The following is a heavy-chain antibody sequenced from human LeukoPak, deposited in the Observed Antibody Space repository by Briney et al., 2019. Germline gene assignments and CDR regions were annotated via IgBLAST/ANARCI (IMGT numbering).Heavy chain of an antibody. V-gene: IGHV4-31*03. D-gene: IGHD6-19*01. CDR3: ARDRIGGYSSGRGIGY. CDR1: GGSISSGGYY. J-gene: IGHJ4*02. Sequence: SQTLSLTCTVSGGSISSGGYYWSWIRQHPGKGLEWIGYIYYSGSTYYNPSLKSRVTISVDTSKNQFSLKLSSVTAADTAVYYCARDRIGGYSSGRGIGYWGQGTLVTVSS. CDR2: IYYSGST.